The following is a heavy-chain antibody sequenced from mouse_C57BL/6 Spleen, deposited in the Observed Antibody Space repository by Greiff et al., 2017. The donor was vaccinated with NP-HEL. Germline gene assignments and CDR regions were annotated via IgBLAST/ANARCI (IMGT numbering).Heavy chain of an antibody. V-gene: IGHV5-15*01. Sequence: EVQLVESGGGLVQPGGSLKLSCAASGFTFSDYGMAWVRQAPRKGPEWVAFISNLAYSIYYADTVTGRFTISRENAKNTLYLEMSSLRYEDTAMYYCAAVEDYYAMDYWGQGTSVTVSS. D-gene: IGHD1-1*01. CDR2: ISNLAYSI. CDR3: AAVEDYYAMDY. CDR1: GFTFSDYG. J-gene: IGHJ4*01.